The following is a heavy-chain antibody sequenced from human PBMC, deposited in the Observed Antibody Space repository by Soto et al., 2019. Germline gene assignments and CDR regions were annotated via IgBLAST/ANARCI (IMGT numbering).Heavy chain of an antibody. D-gene: IGHD1-26*01. Sequence: EVQLVESGGGLVQPGGSLRLSCAASGFTFSDYYMDWVRQVPGKGLEWVGRSRNKANSYNTEYAASVKGRFSISRDGSKDSMYLQMNSLKTEDTAVYYCARDTGGSYDYWGQGALVTVYS. CDR3: ARDTGGSYDY. CDR1: GFTFSDYY. CDR2: SRNKANSYNT. V-gene: IGHV3-72*01. J-gene: IGHJ4*02.